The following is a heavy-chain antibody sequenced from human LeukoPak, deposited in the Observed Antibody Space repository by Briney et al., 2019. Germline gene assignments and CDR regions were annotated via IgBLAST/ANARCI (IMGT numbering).Heavy chain of an antibody. CDR1: GYTFTSYA. Sequence: GASVKVSCKASGYTFTSYAMNWVRQAPGQGLEWMGWMNPNSGNTGYAQKFQGRVTITRDTSISTAYMELSSLRSEDTAVYYCARGVGAAYYFDYWGQGTLVTVSS. J-gene: IGHJ4*02. CDR3: ARGVGAAYYFDY. D-gene: IGHD1-26*01. V-gene: IGHV1-8*03. CDR2: MNPNSGNT.